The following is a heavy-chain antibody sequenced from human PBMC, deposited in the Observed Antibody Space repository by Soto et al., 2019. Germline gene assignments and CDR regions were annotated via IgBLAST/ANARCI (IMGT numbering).Heavy chain of an antibody. CDR1: GYTFTSYG. J-gene: IGHJ6*02. D-gene: IGHD5-12*01. CDR2: ISAYNGNT. CDR3: AREGLRDGYNYYYYYGMDV. Sequence: GASVKVSCKASGYTFTSYGISWVRQAPGQGLEWMGWISAYNGNTNYAQKLQGRVTMTTDTSTSTAYMELRSLRSDDTAVYYCAREGLRDGYNYYYYYGMDVWGQGTTVTVS. V-gene: IGHV1-18*01.